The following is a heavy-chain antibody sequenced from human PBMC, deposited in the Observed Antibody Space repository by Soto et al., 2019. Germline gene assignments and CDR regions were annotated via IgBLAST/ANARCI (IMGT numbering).Heavy chain of an antibody. CDR1: GFTFSSYS. V-gene: IGHV3-21*01. CDR3: ARDGSADFWSGPAWFDP. D-gene: IGHD3-3*01. CDR2: ISSSSSYI. Sequence: GGSLRLSCAASGFTFSSYSMNWVRQAPGKGLEWVSSISSSSSYIYYADSVKGRFTISRDNAKNSLYLQMNSLRAEDTAVYYCARDGSADFWSGPAWFDPWGQGTLVTVSS. J-gene: IGHJ5*02.